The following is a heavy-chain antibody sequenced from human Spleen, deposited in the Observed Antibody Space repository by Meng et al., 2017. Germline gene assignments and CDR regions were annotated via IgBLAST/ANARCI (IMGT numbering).Heavy chain of an antibody. D-gene: IGHD4-11*01. CDR1: GGSFSDFY. CDR2: INNSGST. V-gene: IGHV4-34*01. CDR3: ARGPTTMAHDFDY. Sequence: LQEWGAGLLKPSETLSIACLVSGGSFSDFYWSWSRQPPGKGLEWSGEINNSGSTNYNPSLESRATISVDTSQNNLSLKLSSVTAADSAVYYCARGPTTMAHDFDYWGQGTLVTVSS. J-gene: IGHJ4*02.